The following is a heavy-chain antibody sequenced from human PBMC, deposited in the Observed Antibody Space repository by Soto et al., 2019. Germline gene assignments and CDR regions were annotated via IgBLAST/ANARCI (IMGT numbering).Heavy chain of an antibody. D-gene: IGHD5-18*01. CDR1: GFTFSSYA. Sequence: QVQLVESGGGVVQPGRSLRLSCAASGFTFSSYAMHWVRQAPGKGLEWVAVISYDGSNKYYADSVKGRFTISRDNSKNPLYRQMNSLRAEDTAVYYCARGMWFRDSYGYLLDYLGQGTLVTVSS. V-gene: IGHV3-30-3*01. CDR2: ISYDGSNK. CDR3: ARGMWFRDSYGYLLDY. J-gene: IGHJ4*02.